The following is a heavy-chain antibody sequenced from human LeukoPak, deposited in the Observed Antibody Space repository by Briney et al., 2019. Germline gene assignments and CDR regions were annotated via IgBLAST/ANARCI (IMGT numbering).Heavy chain of an antibody. D-gene: IGHD3-22*01. CDR1: GGSFSGYY. CDR3: ARLYYPGAFDI. J-gene: IGHJ3*02. CDR2: INHSGST. V-gene: IGHV4-34*01. Sequence: PSETLSLXCAVYGGSFSGYYWSWIRQPPGKALEWIGEINHSGSTNYNPSLKSRVTISVDTSKNQFSLKLSSVTAADTAVYYCARLYYPGAFDIWGQGTMVTVSS.